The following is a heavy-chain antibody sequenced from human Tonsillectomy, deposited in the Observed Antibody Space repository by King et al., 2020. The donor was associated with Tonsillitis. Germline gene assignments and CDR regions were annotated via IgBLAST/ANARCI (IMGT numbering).Heavy chain of an antibody. CDR1: GFTFSSYN. Sequence: VQLVESGGGLVNPGGSLRLSCAASGFTFSSYNMNWVRQAPWKGLEWVSSISSSSTYINYSDSMKGRFTISRDNAKNSLYLQMNSLRAEDTAVYYCARGTTTVTPLYYFDYWGQGTLVTVSS. V-gene: IGHV3-21*01. CDR2: ISSSSTYI. CDR3: ARGTTTVTPLYYFDY. D-gene: IGHD4-17*01. J-gene: IGHJ4*02.